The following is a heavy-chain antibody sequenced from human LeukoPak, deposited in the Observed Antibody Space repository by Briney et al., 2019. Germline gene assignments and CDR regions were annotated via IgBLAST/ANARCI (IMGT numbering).Heavy chain of an antibody. CDR2: IYYSGST. J-gene: IGHJ6*04. Sequence: PSGTLSLTCTVSGGSISSYYWSWIRQPPGKGLEWIGYIYYSGSTYYNPSLKSRVTISGDTSKNQFSLKLSSVTAADTAVYYCARLSMLGYCSGGSCSLAMDVWGKGTTVTISS. CDR3: ARLSMLGYCSGGSCSLAMDV. V-gene: IGHV4-59*08. CDR1: GGSISSYY. D-gene: IGHD2-15*01.